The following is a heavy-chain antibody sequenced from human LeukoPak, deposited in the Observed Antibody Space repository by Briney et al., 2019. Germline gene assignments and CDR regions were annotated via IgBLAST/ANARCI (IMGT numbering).Heavy chain of an antibody. CDR2: IRGDGETT. CDR3: ARASVGFDY. V-gene: IGHV3-74*01. CDR1: GFKFSNYW. Sequence: GGSLRLSCAASGFKFSNYWMHWVRQAPGEGLTWVSRIRGDGETTDYADSVQGRFTISRENAKNSLYLQMNSLRAGDTAVYYCARASVGFDYWGQGTLVTVSS. J-gene: IGHJ4*02. D-gene: IGHD1-26*01.